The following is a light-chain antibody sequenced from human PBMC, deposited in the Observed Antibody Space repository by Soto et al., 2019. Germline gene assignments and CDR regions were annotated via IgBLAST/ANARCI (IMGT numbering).Light chain of an antibody. J-gene: IGKJ1*01. CDR3: QKSYNTPLK. Sequence: IEVTQSPSSLSASLGDRVTITCRASQTIGTYVNWYRQKSGAAPELLIYDASTLQSGVPSRFRGGASGTDFTLTISSLQLDDFATYYCQKSYNTPLKFGQGTTVGIK. CDR1: QTIGTY. V-gene: IGKV1-39*01. CDR2: DAS.